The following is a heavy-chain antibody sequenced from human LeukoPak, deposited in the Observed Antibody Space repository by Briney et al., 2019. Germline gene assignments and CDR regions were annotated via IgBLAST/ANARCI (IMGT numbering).Heavy chain of an antibody. J-gene: IGHJ4*02. CDR2: AYADGDRK. D-gene: IGHD3-22*01. CDR1: GFTFSSYA. CDR3: VTGIGYYYAH. Sequence: GGSLRLSCAASGFTFSSYAMTWVRQAPGKGLEWVAVAYADGDRKYYADSVEGRFIISRDNARQTLDIQMNSLRVEDTALYYCVTGIGYYYAHWGQGTLVTVSS. V-gene: IGHV3-33*08.